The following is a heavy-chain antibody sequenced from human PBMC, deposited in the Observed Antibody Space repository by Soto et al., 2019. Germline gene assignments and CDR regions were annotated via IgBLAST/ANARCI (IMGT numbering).Heavy chain of an antibody. CDR2: ISAYNGNT. CDR3: ARDKYYYDSSGPTSDY. CDR1: GYTFTSYG. Sequence: GASVKVSCKASGYTFTSYGISWVRQAPGQGLEWMGWISAYNGNTNYAQKLQGRVTMTTDTSTSTAYMELRSLRSDDTAVYYCARDKYYYDSSGPTSDYWGQGTLVTVSS. V-gene: IGHV1-18*01. J-gene: IGHJ4*02. D-gene: IGHD3-22*01.